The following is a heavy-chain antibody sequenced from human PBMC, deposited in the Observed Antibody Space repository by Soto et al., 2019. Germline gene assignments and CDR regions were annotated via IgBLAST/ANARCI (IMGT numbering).Heavy chain of an antibody. V-gene: IGHV4-59*01. CDR2: MYYRGST. CDR3: TRVGGYYGDYPNFDY. Sequence: PSETLSLTCTVSCGTISNYYWSWIRQPPGKGLEWMGYMYYRGSTKYNPSLKSRVTISVGTSKNQFFLKLNSVTAADTAVYYCTRVGGYYGDYPNFDYWGQGTLVTVSS. J-gene: IGHJ4*02. D-gene: IGHD4-17*01. CDR1: CGTISNYY.